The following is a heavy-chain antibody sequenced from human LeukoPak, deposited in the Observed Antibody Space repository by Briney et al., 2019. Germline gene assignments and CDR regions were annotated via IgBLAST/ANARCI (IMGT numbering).Heavy chain of an antibody. CDR1: GYTFTGYY. CDR3: ARGGTRSQYSSSWYNWFDP. Sequence: ASVKVSCNASGYTFTGYYMHWVRQAPGQGLEWMGWINLNSGGTNYAQKFQGRVTMTRDTSISAAYMELSRLRSDDTAVYYCARGGTRSQYSSSWYNWFDPWGQGTLVTVSS. D-gene: IGHD6-13*01. CDR2: INLNSGGT. V-gene: IGHV1-2*02. J-gene: IGHJ5*02.